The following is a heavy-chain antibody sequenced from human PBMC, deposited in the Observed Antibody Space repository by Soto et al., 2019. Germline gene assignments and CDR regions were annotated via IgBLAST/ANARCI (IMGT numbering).Heavy chain of an antibody. CDR3: ARGLYCGGGCYSHFDY. V-gene: IGHV1-69*01. CDR2: IIPIFGTT. D-gene: IGHD2-21*02. CDR1: GGTFSNYP. Sequence: VQLVQSGAEVKKPGSSVKVSCKASGGTFSNYPFIWVRQAPGQGLDWMGGIIPIFGTTDYGQRFQGRVTITADESTNTDYMELSSLRSDDTAVYYCARGLYCGGGCYSHFDYWGQGTLVTVSS. J-gene: IGHJ4*02.